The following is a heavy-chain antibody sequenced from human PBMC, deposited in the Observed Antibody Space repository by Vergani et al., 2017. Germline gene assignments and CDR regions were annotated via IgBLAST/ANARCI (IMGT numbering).Heavy chain of an antibody. CDR1: GGSISSSSYY. CDR3: ARERDSHCRWCLTPEGRNLDY. V-gene: IGHV4-39*07. D-gene: IGHD2-8*02. Sequence: QLQLQESGPGLVKPSETLSLTCTVSGGSISSSSYYWGWIRQPPGKGLEWIGRIYYSGSTYYNPPLKSRVTISVATSKNQFSLKRRSVTAADTAVYYCARERDSHCRWCLTPEGRNLDYWGQGTLVTVSS. CDR2: IYYSGST. J-gene: IGHJ4*02.